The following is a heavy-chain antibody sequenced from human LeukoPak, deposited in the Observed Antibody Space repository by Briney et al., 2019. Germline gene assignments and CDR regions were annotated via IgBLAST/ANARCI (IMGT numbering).Heavy chain of an antibody. CDR1: GFTFRNYN. D-gene: IGHD1-14*01. CDR2: ISSSAISI. CDR3: ARAGIVRPRPDY. V-gene: IGHV3-21*06. Sequence: GGSLRLSCAASGFTFRNYNMHWVRQAPGKGLEWVSSISSSAISIYYADSLRGRFTISRDNAKNFLYLQMNSLRAEDTAVYYCARAGIVRPRPDYWGQGTLVTVSS. J-gene: IGHJ4*02.